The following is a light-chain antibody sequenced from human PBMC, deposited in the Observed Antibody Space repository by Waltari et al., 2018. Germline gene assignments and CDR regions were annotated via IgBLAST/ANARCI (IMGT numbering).Light chain of an antibody. CDR1: DSDVGAYDF. J-gene: IGLJ1*01. CDR2: EVS. Sequence: QSALTQPSSVSGSPGQSITISCSGTDSDVGAYDFVSWYQQHPGKATHLIIYEVSTQPSRTSNPFSASKSSNTASLTISRLQAEAEADDSCSSYTTSIAPEIFGTGTRVTV. V-gene: IGLV2-14*01. CDR3: SSYTTSIAPEI.